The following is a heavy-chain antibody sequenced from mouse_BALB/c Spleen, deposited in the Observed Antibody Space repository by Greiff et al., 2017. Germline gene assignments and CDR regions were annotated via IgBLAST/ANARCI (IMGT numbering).Heavy chain of an antibody. CDR2: INPSSGYT. CDR3: AREYDYGGYFDY. Sequence: VKLVESGAELARPGASVKMSCKASGYTFTSYTMHWVKQRPGQGLEWIGYINPSSGYTNYNQKFKDKATLTADKSSSTAYMQLSSLTSEDSAVYYCAREYDYGGYFDYWGQGTTLTVSS. J-gene: IGHJ2*01. D-gene: IGHD2-4*01. V-gene: IGHV1-4*01. CDR1: GYTFTSYT.